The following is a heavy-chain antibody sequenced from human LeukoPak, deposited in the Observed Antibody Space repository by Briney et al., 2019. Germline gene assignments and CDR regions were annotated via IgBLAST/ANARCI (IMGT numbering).Heavy chain of an antibody. CDR1: GYTFTSYG. D-gene: IGHD6-19*01. J-gene: IGHJ6*02. V-gene: IGHV1-18*01. CDR3: ARVGSGWYGYYYYGMDV. Sequence: ASVKVSCKASGYTFTSYGMSWVRQAPGQGLEWMGWISAYNGNTNYAQKLQGRVTMTTDTSTSTAYMELRSLRSDDTAVYYCARVGSGWYGYYYYGMDVWGQGTTVTVSS. CDR2: ISAYNGNT.